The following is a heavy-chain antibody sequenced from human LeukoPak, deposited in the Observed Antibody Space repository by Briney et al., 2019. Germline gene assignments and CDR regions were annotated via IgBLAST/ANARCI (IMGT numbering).Heavy chain of an antibody. V-gene: IGHV4-59*12. CDR2: IYYSGST. CDR1: GGSISSYY. Sequence: PSETLSLTCTVSGGSISSYYWSWIRQPPGKGLEWIGYIYYSGSTNYNPSLKSRVTISVDTSKSQFSLKLSSVTAADTAVYYCARDRRGYCSSTSCQEYYFDYWGQGTLVTVSS. CDR3: ARDRRGYCSSTSCQEYYFDY. D-gene: IGHD2-2*01. J-gene: IGHJ4*02.